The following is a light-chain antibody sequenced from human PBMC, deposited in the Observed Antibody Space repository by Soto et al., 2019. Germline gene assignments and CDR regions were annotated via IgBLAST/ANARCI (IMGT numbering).Light chain of an antibody. Sequence: AIQMTQSPSSLSASIGDRVTITCRASQGVRNDLSWDQQKPGKAPNLLIYAASSLQSGVPSRFRGSGSGTDFTLTISSLQPEDFASYYCLQDNSFPWTFGQGTKVEIK. CDR1: QGVRND. CDR3: LQDNSFPWT. J-gene: IGKJ1*01. V-gene: IGKV1-6*01. CDR2: AAS.